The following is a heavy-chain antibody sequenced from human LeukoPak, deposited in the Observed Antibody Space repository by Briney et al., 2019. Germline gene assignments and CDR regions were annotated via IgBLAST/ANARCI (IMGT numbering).Heavy chain of an antibody. V-gene: IGHV3-74*01. D-gene: IGHD4-23*01. CDR2: INTDGTTT. J-gene: IGHJ4*02. Sequence: GGSLRLSCAASGFTSSDYWMNWVRQAPGKGLVWVSRINTDGTTTHYADSVKGRFTISRDNAKNTLYLQMNSLRAEDTAVYYCARWKLDSGYFVYWGQGTLVTVSS. CDR1: GFTSSDYW. CDR3: ARWKLDSGYFVY.